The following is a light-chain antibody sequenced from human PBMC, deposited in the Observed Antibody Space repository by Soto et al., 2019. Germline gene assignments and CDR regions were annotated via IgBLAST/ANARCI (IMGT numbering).Light chain of an antibody. CDR3: QQYSNLPPIT. CDR1: QSVSSK. V-gene: IGKV3-15*01. CDR2: DTS. Sequence: ELGMPPDIATLSLSPGKRAPLSCKASQSVSSKLAWYQQKPGQAPRLLIYDTSTRATGIPARFSGSGSGTEFTLTISSLQSEDFAVYYCQQYSNLPPITFYQGTLLEIK. J-gene: IGKJ5*01.